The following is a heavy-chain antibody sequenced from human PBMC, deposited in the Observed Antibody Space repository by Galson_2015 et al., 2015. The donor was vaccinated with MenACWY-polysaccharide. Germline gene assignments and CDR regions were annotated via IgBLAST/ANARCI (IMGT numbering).Heavy chain of an antibody. CDR2: INLKTHNT. D-gene: IGHD3-16*02. V-gene: IGHV1-18*01. J-gene: IGHJ6*02. Sequence: SVKVSCKALGYTFTNFGISWVRQAPGRGLEWMGWINLKTHNTKDGQQVRGRASITADTSTRTAYMDLRRLTSDDTAIYYCGRVQYCNISSCRYDYYYGVDVWGQGTPVSVSS. CDR3: GRVQYCNISSCRYDYYYGVDV. CDR1: GYTFTNFG.